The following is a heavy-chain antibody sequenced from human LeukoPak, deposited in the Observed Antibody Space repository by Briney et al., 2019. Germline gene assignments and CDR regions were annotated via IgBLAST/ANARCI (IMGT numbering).Heavy chain of an antibody. J-gene: IGHJ4*02. CDR1: GFTFSSYG. D-gene: IGHD3-10*01. Sequence: GGSLRLSCAASGFTFSSYGMHWVRQAPGKGLEWVAFIRYDGSNKYYADSVKGRFTISRDNSKNTLYLQMNSLRPEDTAVYYCAKDLGSYGSGAPFDYWGQGTLVTVSS. CDR2: IRYDGSNK. V-gene: IGHV3-30*02. CDR3: AKDLGSYGSGAPFDY.